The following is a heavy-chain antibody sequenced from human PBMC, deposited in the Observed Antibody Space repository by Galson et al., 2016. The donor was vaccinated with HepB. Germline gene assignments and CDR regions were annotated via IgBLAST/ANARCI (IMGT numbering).Heavy chain of an antibody. CDR1: GGTFNTYY. CDR2: ISHNGSI. CDR3: ARGPRATSAFLLRMGRGSKYLQY. Sequence: SETLSLTCAVSGGTFNTYYWTWIRQPPGKGLEWIGEISHNGSINYNPPLKSRVTISVDTSKNQFSLKLNSVTAADTAVYYCARGPRATSAFLLRMGRGSKYLQYWGQGTLVTVSS. D-gene: IGHD2-15*01. V-gene: IGHV4-34*01. J-gene: IGHJ1*01.